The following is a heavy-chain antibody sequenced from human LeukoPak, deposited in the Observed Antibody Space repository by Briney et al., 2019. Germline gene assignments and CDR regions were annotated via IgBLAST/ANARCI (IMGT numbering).Heavy chain of an antibody. D-gene: IGHD1-26*01. CDR3: AREASGTFFN. Sequence: SETLSLTCSVSRSSISSDSWTWIRQPPGNTLEWVGKIHFGGSTNYNPSLRGRVTISVDNSRKYFSLRLTSVTSADTAVYYCAREASGTFFNWGQGTLVSVSS. V-gene: IGHV4-59*01. J-gene: IGHJ4*02. CDR1: RSSISSDS. CDR2: IHFGGST.